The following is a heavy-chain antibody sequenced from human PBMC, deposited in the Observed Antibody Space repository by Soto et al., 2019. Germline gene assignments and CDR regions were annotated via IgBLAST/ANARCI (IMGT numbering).Heavy chain of an antibody. CDR3: AKDWGSSGWFNWFDS. CDR1: GFTLSNTG. CDR2: ISYDGNDK. J-gene: IGHJ5*01. V-gene: IGHV3-30*18. D-gene: IGHD6-19*01. Sequence: PGGSLRLSCVVSGFTLSNTGIHWVRQAPGKGLEWVAMISYDGNDKYYADSVKGRFTISRDSSKNTLYLQMNNLRPEDTSVYYCAKDWGSSGWFNWFDSWGQGTLVTVS.